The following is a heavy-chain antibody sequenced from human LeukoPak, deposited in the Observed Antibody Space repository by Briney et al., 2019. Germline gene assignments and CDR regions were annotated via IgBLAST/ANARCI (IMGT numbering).Heavy chain of an antibody. V-gene: IGHV1-46*03. Sequence: GASVKVSCKASGYTFTSYYMHWVRQAPGQGLEWMGIINPSGGSTSYAQKFQGRVTMTRDTSTSTVYMELSSLRSEDTAVYYCARSIAMVREVKSFDYWGQRTLVTVSS. CDR1: GYTFTSYY. J-gene: IGHJ4*02. D-gene: IGHD3-10*01. CDR2: INPSGGST. CDR3: ARSIAMVREVKSFDY.